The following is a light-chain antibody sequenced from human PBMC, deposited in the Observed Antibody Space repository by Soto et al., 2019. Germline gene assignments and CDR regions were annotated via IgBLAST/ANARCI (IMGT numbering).Light chain of an antibody. V-gene: IGKV3-11*01. Sequence: EIVLTQSPATLSLSPGERATLSCRASETVSSSLVAWYQQKRGQPPRLLIHDASSRATGIPARFSGSGSGTDFTLTISSLEPGDFAVYYCQQRSSWPPSITFGQGTRLEIK. CDR1: ETVSSS. J-gene: IGKJ5*01. CDR3: QQRSSWPPSIT. CDR2: DAS.